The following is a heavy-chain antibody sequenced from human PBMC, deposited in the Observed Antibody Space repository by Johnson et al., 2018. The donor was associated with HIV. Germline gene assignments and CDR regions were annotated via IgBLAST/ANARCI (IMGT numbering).Heavy chain of an antibody. CDR3: ASSQGSGEGAFDI. D-gene: IGHD2-21*01. J-gene: IGHJ3*02. CDR2: ISWNSGSI. CDR1: GFTFDDYA. Sequence: VQLVESGGGLVQPGRSLRLSCAASGFTFDDYAMHWVRQATGKGLEWVSGISWNSGSIGYADSVKGRFTISRDNAKNSLYLQMNSLRAEDTAVYYCASSQGSGEGAFDIWGQGTTVTVSS. V-gene: IGHV3-9*01.